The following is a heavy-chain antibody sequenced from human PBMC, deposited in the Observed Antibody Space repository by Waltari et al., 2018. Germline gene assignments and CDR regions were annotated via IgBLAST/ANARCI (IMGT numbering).Heavy chain of an antibody. CDR1: GFTFRSYE. CDR2: ISSSGGTI. Sequence: EVQLVESGGGLVQTGGSLRLSCAASGFTFRSYEMNWVRQAPGKGLEWVSYISSSGGTINYADSVKGRFTMSRDNAKNSLYLQMNSLGAEDTAVYYCARVTHVVTTTQDAFDIWGQGTKVTVSS. V-gene: IGHV3-48*03. CDR3: ARVTHVVTTTQDAFDI. J-gene: IGHJ3*02. D-gene: IGHD2-21*02.